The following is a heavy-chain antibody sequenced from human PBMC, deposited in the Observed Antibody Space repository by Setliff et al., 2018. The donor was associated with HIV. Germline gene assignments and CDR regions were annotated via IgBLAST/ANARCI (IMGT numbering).Heavy chain of an antibody. V-gene: IGHV3-21*01. D-gene: IGHD1-26*01. Sequence: ETLRLSCAVSGFTFSSYSMNWVRQAPGKGLEWVSYISSSSSYTHYADSVKGRFTISRDNVKNSLYLQMNSLRAEDTAVYYCARDRYSGSSTDYWGQGTLVTVSS. J-gene: IGHJ4*02. CDR3: ARDRYSGSSTDY. CDR2: ISSSSSYT. CDR1: GFTFSSYS.